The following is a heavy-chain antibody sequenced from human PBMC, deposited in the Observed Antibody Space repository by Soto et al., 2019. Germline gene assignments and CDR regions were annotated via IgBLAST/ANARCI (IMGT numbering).Heavy chain of an antibody. CDR2: ILYDGSDK. V-gene: IGHV3-30*18. J-gene: IGHJ4*02. D-gene: IGHD3-10*01. CDR1: GFTFSSYG. CDR3: AKAGGGFGDFVHH. Sequence: GSLRLSCAASGFTFSSYGMHWVRQAPGKGLEWVTGILYDGSDKYYADSVKGRFTISRENSKNTLYLQMNSLRTEDSAVYYCAKAGGGFGDFVHHWGQGTPVTVSS.